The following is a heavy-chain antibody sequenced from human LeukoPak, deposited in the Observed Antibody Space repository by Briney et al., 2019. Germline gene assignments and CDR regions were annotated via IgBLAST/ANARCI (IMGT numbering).Heavy chain of an antibody. CDR2: IGTASDT. CDR1: GFTFSSFD. Sequence: RGSLRLSCAASGFTFSSFDMHWVRHPTGQGLEWVSTIGTASDTYYPGSVEGRFTLSRDNAKNSLYLQMNSLTAGDTAVYYCARGPPRGKYYYMDVWGKGTTVTVSS. V-gene: IGHV3-13*01. J-gene: IGHJ6*03. CDR3: ARGPPRGKYYYMDV. D-gene: IGHD1-1*01.